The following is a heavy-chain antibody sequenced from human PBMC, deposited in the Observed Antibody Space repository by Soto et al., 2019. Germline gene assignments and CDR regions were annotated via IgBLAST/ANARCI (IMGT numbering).Heavy chain of an antibody. CDR1: GDTVSSDSAA. V-gene: IGHV6-1*01. CDR2: TYYRSKWYS. J-gene: IGHJ6*02. Sequence: SQTLSLTCAISGDTVSSDSAAWNWIRQSPSRGLEWLGRTYYRSKWYSDYAVSMKSRISISPDTSKNQFSLQLNSVTPEDTAVYYCARAKEYTSSSGMDVWGQGTTVTVYS. CDR3: ARAKEYTSSSGMDV. D-gene: IGHD6-6*01.